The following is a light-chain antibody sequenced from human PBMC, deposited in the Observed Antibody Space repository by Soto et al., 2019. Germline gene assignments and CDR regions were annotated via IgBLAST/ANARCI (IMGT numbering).Light chain of an antibody. J-gene: IGKJ1*01. CDR1: QSVRSSN. CDR2: GAS. CDR3: QQYGSSPST. V-gene: IGKV3-20*01. Sequence: EIVLTQSPGTLSLSPGERATLSCRASQSVRSSNLAWYQQKPGQASRLLIYGASSRATGIPYRFSGSGSGTDFTLTISRLEPEDFAVYYCQQYGSSPSTFGQGTKVEIK.